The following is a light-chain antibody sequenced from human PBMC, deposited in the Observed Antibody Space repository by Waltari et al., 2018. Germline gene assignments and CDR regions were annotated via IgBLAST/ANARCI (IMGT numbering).Light chain of an antibody. J-gene: IGLJ1*01. CDR1: NIGTYS. CDR3: HVWHPHVDPGV. V-gene: IGLV3-21*04. CDR2: YDR. Sequence: SYVVTQPPSVSVAPGETATITCGGDNIGTYSVHWYQQKAGQAPVFVIFYDRDRPSGIPDRCSGSNSGNTATLTIGRGEAGDEARYYCHVWHPHVDPGVFGTGTEVTVL.